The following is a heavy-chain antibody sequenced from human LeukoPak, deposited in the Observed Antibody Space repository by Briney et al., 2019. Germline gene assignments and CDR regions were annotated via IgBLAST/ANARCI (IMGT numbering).Heavy chain of an antibody. CDR3: AKDLEGRVVVPARFYYAMDV. V-gene: IGHV3-30*18. J-gene: IGHJ6*02. CDR1: GFNFNSYA. CDR2: MSYNGGDE. D-gene: IGHD2-2*01. Sequence: PGGSLRLSCAVSGFNFNSYAMHWVRQAPGKGLEWVALMSYNGGDEYYADSVQGRFTISRDNSKNTLFLQVNRLRPEDTAVYYCAKDLEGRVVVPARFYYAMDVWGQGTTVSVSS.